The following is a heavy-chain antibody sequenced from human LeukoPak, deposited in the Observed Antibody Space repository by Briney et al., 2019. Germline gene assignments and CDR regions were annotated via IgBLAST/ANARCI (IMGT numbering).Heavy chain of an antibody. CDR1: GFTFSSYW. CDR3: ARVDGHAHWFDP. V-gene: IGHV3-7*03. CDR2: IKQDGRDK. Sequence: PPGGSLRLSCAASGFTFSSYWMSWVRQAPGKGLEWVANIKQDGRDKYYVDSVKGRFTISRDNAKNSLYLQMNSLRAEDTAVYYRARVDGHAHWFDPWGQGTLVTVSS. J-gene: IGHJ5*02.